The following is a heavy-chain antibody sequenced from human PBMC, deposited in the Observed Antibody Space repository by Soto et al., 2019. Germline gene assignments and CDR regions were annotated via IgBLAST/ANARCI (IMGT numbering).Heavy chain of an antibody. CDR1: GYYISSGYY. Sequence: SETLSLTCTVSGYYISSGYYWGWIRQPPGKGLEWIGSIYHSGSTYYNPSLKSRVTISVDTSKNQFSLKLSSVTAADTAVYYCARVKYCTNGVCYYFDYWGQGTLVTVSS. J-gene: IGHJ4*02. V-gene: IGHV4-38-2*02. CDR2: IYHSGST. CDR3: ARVKYCTNGVCYYFDY. D-gene: IGHD2-8*01.